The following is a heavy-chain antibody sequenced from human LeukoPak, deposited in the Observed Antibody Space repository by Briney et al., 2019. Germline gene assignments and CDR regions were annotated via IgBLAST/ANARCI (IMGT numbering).Heavy chain of an antibody. J-gene: IGHJ4*02. CDR1: GGSISSYY. D-gene: IGHD6-6*01. V-gene: IGHV4-59*01. Sequence: SETLSLTCTVSGGSISSYYWSWIRQPPGKGLEWIGYIYYSGSTNYNPSLKSRVTISVDTSKNQFSLKLSSVTAADTAVYYRARSLVAQLVHFDYWGQGTLVTVSS. CDR3: ARSLVAQLVHFDY. CDR2: IYYSGST.